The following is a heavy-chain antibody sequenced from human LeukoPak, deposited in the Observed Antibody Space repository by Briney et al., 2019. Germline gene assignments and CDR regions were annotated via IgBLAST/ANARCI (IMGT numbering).Heavy chain of an antibody. CDR1: GFTFSTYW. Sequence: GGSLRLSCAASGFTFSTYWMNWVRQAPGKGLEWVANIKQDGSEKYYVDSVKGRFTISRDNAKNSLYLQMNSLGAEGTAVYYCARDRRIAYWGQGTLVTVSS. V-gene: IGHV3-7*03. J-gene: IGHJ4*02. CDR3: ARDRRIAY. CDR2: IKQDGSEK.